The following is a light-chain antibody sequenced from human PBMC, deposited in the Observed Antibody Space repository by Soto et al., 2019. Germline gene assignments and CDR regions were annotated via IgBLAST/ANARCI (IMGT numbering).Light chain of an antibody. CDR1: QTISNW. J-gene: IGKJ1*01. V-gene: IGKV1-5*03. CDR3: QHYDTYST. CDR2: KAS. Sequence: IQMTQSPSTLSASVGDRVSITCRASQTISNWLAWYQQKPGKAPKLLIYKASTLESAVPSRFSGSGSGTEFTLTINGLQPDDFATYYCQHYDTYSTFGQGTKVDI.